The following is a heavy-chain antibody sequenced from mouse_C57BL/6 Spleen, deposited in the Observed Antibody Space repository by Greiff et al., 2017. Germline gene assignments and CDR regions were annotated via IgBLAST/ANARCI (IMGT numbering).Heavy chain of an antibody. CDR2: IYPRDGST. V-gene: IGHV1-78*01. J-gene: IGHJ3*01. CDR1: GYTFTDHT. CDR3: ARAGRGPAWFDY. Sequence: QVQLQQSDAELVKPGASVKISCKASGYTFTDHTIHWVKQRPEQGLEWIGYIYPRDGSTKYNEKFKGKATLTVDQSSSTAYMQLNSLTSEDSAVYFCARAGRGPAWFDYWGQGTLVTVSA. D-gene: IGHD3-3*01.